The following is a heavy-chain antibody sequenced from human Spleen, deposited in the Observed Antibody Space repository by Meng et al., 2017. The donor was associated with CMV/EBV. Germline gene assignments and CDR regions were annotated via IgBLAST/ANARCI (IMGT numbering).Heavy chain of an antibody. CDR3: ARALGAGKGWFDP. CDR2: TYYRSKWYS. D-gene: IGHD4/OR15-4a*01. Sequence: GDSVSSNSADCNWIRQSPSRGLEWLGRTYYRSKWYSDYGVYVKSRITINSDTSKNQFSLHLNSATPEDTAVYYCARALGAGKGWFDPWGQGTLVTVSS. CDR1: GDSVSSNSAD. V-gene: IGHV6-1*01. J-gene: IGHJ5*02.